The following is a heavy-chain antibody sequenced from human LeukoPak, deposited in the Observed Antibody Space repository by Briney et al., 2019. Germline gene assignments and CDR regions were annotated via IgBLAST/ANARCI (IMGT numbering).Heavy chain of an antibody. J-gene: IGHJ3*02. V-gene: IGHV3-23*01. CDR3: AKPRSATQDAFDI. Sequence: GGSLRLSCAASGFIFRDSAISWVRQAPGKGLEWVSVVSGSGGSTYYAESVKGGFTISRDNSKNTVYLQMNSLRAEDSALYYCAKPRSATQDAFDIWGQGTMVTVSS. CDR1: GFIFRDSA. CDR2: VSGSGGST.